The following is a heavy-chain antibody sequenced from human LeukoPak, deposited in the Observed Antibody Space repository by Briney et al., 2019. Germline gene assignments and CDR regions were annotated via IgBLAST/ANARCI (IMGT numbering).Heavy chain of an antibody. J-gene: IGHJ3*02. D-gene: IGHD3-16*01. Sequence: PSQTLSLTCTVSGGSISSGDYYWSWIRQPPGKGLEWIGYIYYSGSTYYNPSLKSRVTISVDTSKNQFSLKLSSVTAADTAVYYCARDWAMTPLGAFDIWGQGTMVTVSS. CDR2: IYYSGST. CDR1: GGSISSGDYY. V-gene: IGHV4-30-4*01. CDR3: ARDWAMTPLGAFDI.